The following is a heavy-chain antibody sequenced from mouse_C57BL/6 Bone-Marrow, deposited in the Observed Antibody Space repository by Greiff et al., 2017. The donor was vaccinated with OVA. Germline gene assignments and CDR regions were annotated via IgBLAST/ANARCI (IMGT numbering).Heavy chain of an antibody. D-gene: IGHD2-10*02. CDR1: GYTFTNYW. Sequence: VMLVESGAELVRPGTSVKMSCKASGYTFTNYWIGWAKQRPGHGLEWIGDIYPGGGYTNYNEKFKGKATLTADKSSSTAYMQFSSLTSEDSAIYYCARGGILYGGFAYWGQGTLVTVSA. CDR2: IYPGGGYT. CDR3: ARGGILYGGFAY. V-gene: IGHV1-63*01. J-gene: IGHJ3*01.